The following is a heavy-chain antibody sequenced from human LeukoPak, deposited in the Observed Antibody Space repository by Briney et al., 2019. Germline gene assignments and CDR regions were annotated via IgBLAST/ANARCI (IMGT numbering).Heavy chain of an antibody. V-gene: IGHV1-18*01. CDR1: GYTFTSYG. Sequence: GASVKVSCKASGYTFTSYGISWVRQAPGQGLEWMGWISAYSGDTNYAQKLQDRVTMTTDTSTSTAYIELRSLRSDDTAVYYCAKVQGLSGTIPDYWGQGTLVTVSS. CDR2: ISAYSGDT. D-gene: IGHD1-20*01. J-gene: IGHJ4*02. CDR3: AKVQGLSGTIPDY.